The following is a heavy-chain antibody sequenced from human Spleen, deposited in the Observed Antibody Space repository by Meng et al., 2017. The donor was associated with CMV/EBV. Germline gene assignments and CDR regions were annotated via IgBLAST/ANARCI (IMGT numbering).Heavy chain of an antibody. CDR3: ARRPQRGGYSGTISSFDY. CDR2: IYYSGST. Sequence: ISSSSYYWGWIRQPPGKGLEWIGSIYYSGSTYYNPSLKSRVTISVDTSKNQFSLKLSSVTAADTAVYYCARRPQRGGYSGTISSFDYWGQGTLVTVSS. CDR1: ISSSSYY. V-gene: IGHV4-39*01. J-gene: IGHJ4*02. D-gene: IGHD5-12*01.